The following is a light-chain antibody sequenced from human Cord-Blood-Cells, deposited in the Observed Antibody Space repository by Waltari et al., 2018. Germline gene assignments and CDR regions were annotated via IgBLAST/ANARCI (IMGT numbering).Light chain of an antibody. V-gene: IGLV2-23*01. CDR3: CSYAGSSTWV. CDR2: EGS. CDR1: SSDVGSYNL. J-gene: IGLJ3*02. Sequence: QSALTQPASVSGSPGQSITISCTGTSSDVGSYNLVSCYQQHPGKAPKLMIYEGSKRPSGVSNRVSGSKSGNTASLTISVLQAEDEADYYCCSYAGSSTWVFGGGTKLTVL.